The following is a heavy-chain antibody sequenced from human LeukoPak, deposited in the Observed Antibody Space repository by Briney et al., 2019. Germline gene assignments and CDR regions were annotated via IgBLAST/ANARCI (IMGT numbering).Heavy chain of an antibody. CDR1: GFTFRAYA. J-gene: IGHJ3*02. Sequence: GGSLRLSCAASGFTFRAYAMNWVRQAPGEGLEWVSSISGSGGSTYSADSVKGRFTISRDNSKNTLYLQMNSLRAEDTAVYYCAKDAPSQQLDLVGAFDIWGQGTMVTVSS. CDR3: AKDAPSQQLDLVGAFDI. CDR2: ISGSGGST. V-gene: IGHV3-23*01. D-gene: IGHD6-13*01.